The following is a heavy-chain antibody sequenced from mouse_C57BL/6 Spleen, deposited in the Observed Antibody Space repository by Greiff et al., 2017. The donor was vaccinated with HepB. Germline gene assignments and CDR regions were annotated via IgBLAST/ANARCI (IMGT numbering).Heavy chain of an antibody. D-gene: IGHD1-1*01. CDR2: IDPSDSYT. CDR1: GYTFTSYW. CDR3: ARGVYYYGSSYVSFDY. V-gene: IGHV1-59*01. J-gene: IGHJ2*01. Sequence: VQLQQSGAELVRPGTSVKLSCKASGYTFTSYWMHWVKQRPGQGLEWIGVIDPSDSYTNYNQKFKGKATLTVDTSSSTAYMQLSSLTSEDSAVYYCARGVYYYGSSYVSFDYWGQGTTLTVSS.